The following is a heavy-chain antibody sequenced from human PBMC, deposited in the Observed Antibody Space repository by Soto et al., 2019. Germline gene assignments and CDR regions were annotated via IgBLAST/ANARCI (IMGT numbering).Heavy chain of an antibody. CDR2: IIPILGIA. J-gene: IGHJ6*02. V-gene: IGHV1-69*08. Sequence: QVQLVQSGAEGKKPGSSVKVSCKASGGTFSSYTISWVRQAPGQGLEWMGRIIPILGIANYAQKFQGRVTITADKSTSTAYMELSSLRSEDTAVYYCARDGSSWYDYYYGMDVWGQGTTVTVSS. D-gene: IGHD6-13*01. CDR1: GGTFSSYT. CDR3: ARDGSSWYDYYYGMDV.